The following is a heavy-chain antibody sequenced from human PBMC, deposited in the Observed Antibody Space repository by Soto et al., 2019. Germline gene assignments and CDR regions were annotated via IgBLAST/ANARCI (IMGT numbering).Heavy chain of an antibody. CDR2: ISSSGSTI. CDR3: ARIGDFWSGYYMRKIYYYCMDV. CDR1: GFTFSSYE. Sequence: GGSLRPSCAASGFTFSSYEMNWVRQAQGKGREWVAYISSSGSTIYYAVSGKRRFTISTDNTSVSLYLQMNRLRAEGTAVYYCARIGDFWSGYYMRKIYYYCMDVWRQGTTDTVS. D-gene: IGHD3-3*01. V-gene: IGHV3-48*03. J-gene: IGHJ6*02.